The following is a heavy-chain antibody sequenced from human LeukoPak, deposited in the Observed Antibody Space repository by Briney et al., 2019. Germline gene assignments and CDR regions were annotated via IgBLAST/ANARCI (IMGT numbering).Heavy chain of an antibody. CDR1: GGFISSYY. CDR2: IYTTGSP. V-gene: IGHV4-4*07. D-gene: IGHD7-27*01. J-gene: IGHJ6*03. CDR3: ARHKERWGNYSYHMDV. Sequence: PSETLSLTCNVSGGFISSYYWSWIRQPAGKGLEWIGRIYTTGSPTYNPSLKSRVTISIDKSKSQVSLRLNSVTAADTGVYYCARHKERWGNYSYHMDVWGKGTTVTVSS.